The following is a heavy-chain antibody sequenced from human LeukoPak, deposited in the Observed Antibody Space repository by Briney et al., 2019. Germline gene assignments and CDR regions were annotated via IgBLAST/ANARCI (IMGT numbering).Heavy chain of an antibody. CDR2: VNWNGGST. Sequence: GSLRLSCAASGFTFDDYGMSWVRQAPGKGLEWVSGVNWNGGSTGYADSVKGRFTISRDNAKNSLYLQMNSLRAEDTALYYCARDLSYYYGSGIDYWGQGTLVTVSS. D-gene: IGHD3-10*01. CDR1: GFTFDDYG. J-gene: IGHJ4*02. CDR3: ARDLSYYYGSGIDY. V-gene: IGHV3-20*04.